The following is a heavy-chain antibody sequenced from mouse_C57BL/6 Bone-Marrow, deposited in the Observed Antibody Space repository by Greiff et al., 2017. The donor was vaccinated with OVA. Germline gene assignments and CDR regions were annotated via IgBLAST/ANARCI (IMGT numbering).Heavy chain of an antibody. V-gene: IGHV1-61*01. J-gene: IGHJ3*01. CDR1: GYTFTSYW. CDR3: AYYYGSIAY. D-gene: IGHD1-1*01. Sequence: QVQLQQPGAELVRPGSSVKLSCKASGYTFTSYWMDWVKQRPGQGLEWIGNIYPSDSETHYNQKFKDKATLTVDKSSSTAYMQLSSLTSEDSAVYYCAYYYGSIAYWGQGTLVTVSA. CDR2: IYPSDSET.